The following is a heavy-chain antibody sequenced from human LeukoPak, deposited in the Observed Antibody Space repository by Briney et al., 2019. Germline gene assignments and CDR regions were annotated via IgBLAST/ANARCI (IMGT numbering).Heavy chain of an antibody. J-gene: IGHJ4*02. CDR2: ISAGGTT. CDR3: TTAPTRDWLPYFHY. V-gene: IGHV3-15*01. D-gene: IGHD5-12*01. CDR1: GLTFSDAW. Sequence: GGSLRLSCAVSGLTFSDAWMVWVRQAPGKGLEWVARISAGGTTHYAAPVNARFIASRDDSKATVYLQMNSLTTEDTAVYYCTTAPTRDWLPYFHYWDQGTVVTVSS.